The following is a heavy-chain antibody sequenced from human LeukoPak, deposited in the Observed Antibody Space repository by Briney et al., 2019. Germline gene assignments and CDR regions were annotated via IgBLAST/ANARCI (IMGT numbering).Heavy chain of an antibody. D-gene: IGHD5-12*01. CDR2: INHSGST. Sequence: KPSETLSLTCAVYGGSFTVYYWSWIRQSPGKGLEWIGEINHSGSTNYKSSLKSRVTISVDTSKNQFSLRVSSVTAADMGLYYCARSPTYCSSSNCPVGYSGYDSDYWGQGTLVTVSS. V-gene: IGHV4-34*01. J-gene: IGHJ4*02. CDR1: GGSFTVYY. CDR3: ARSPTYCSSSNCPVGYSGYDSDY.